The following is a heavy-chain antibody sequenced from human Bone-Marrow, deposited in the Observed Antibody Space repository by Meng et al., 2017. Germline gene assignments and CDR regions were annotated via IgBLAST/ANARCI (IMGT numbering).Heavy chain of an antibody. Sequence: GGSLRLSCAASGFIFDDFGMSWVRQAPGKGLEWVSGIDSDGGGARYGDSVKGRFTISRDNAKNSLFLQMNSLRAEDTAFYYCARARGYSNTCYEDHWGQGTLVTVSS. CDR1: GFIFDDFG. CDR2: IDSDGGGA. CDR3: ARARGYSNTCYEDH. V-gene: IGHV3-20*04. D-gene: IGHD6-13*01. J-gene: IGHJ4*02.